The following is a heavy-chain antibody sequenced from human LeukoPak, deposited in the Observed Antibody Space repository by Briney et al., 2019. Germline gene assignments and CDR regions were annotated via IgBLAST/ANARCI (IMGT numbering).Heavy chain of an antibody. D-gene: IGHD1-20*01. J-gene: IGHJ4*02. V-gene: IGHV3-30*18. CDR2: ISYDAGNT. CDR3: AKDYNWPPVYYFDC. Sequence: GRSLRLSCAASGFTFSTYAMHWVRQAPGKGLEWVAVISYDAGNTYYADSVKGRFTISRGQSKNTLYLQMNSLRPEDTAVYYCAKDYNWPPVYYFDCWGQGTLVTVSS. CDR1: GFTFSTYA.